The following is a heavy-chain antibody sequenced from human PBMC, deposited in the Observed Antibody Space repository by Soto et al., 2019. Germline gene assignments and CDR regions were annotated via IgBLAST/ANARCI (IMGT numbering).Heavy chain of an antibody. V-gene: IGHV3-74*03. J-gene: IGHJ4*02. CDR2: INTDGSVA. CDR3: AKKVPGSNPLDS. D-gene: IGHD1-1*01. Sequence: PGGSLRLSCAASGLTFRSYWMHWVRQAPGKGLVWVSRINTDGSVAMYVDSVKGRFTISRDNSKNTLYLQMNSLRFEDTAVYYCAKKVPGSNPLDSWGQGALVTVSS. CDR1: GLTFRSYW.